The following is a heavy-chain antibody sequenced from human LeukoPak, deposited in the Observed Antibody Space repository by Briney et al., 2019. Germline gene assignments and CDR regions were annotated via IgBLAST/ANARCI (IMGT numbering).Heavy chain of an antibody. CDR1: GYTFTNYY. Sequence: ASVKVSCKASGYTFTNYYINWVRQAPGQGLEWMGIIKLGGSTTTYTQKIQYTQRFQDRVTMTWDTSTSTAYMDLSSLRSEDAAVYYCAREIPESYYFDYWGQGTLVTVSS. J-gene: IGHJ4*02. CDR3: AREIPESYYFDY. D-gene: IGHD1-14*01. V-gene: IGHV1-46*03. CDR2: IKLGGSTT.